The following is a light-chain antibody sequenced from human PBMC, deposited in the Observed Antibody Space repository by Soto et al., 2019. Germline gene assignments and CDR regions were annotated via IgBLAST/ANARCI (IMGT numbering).Light chain of an antibody. V-gene: IGKV1-39*01. CDR2: SAS. CDR3: QQSHSLPIT. J-gene: IGKJ5*01. CDR1: QNINTF. Sequence: DIQMTQSPSSLSASVGDTITINCRASQNINTFLHWYQQKPGKAPKLLIYSASTLQGGVPSRFSGGGAGTDFTLTISSLQPEDSATYYCQQSHSLPITFGQGTRLEIK.